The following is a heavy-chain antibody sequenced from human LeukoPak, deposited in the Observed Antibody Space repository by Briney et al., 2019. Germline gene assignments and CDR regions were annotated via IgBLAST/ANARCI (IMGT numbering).Heavy chain of an antibody. Sequence: SETLSLTCTVSGGSISSYYWSWIRQPAGKELEWIGRIYTSGSTNYNPSLKSRVTMSVDTSKNQFSLKLSSVTAADTAVYYCARVPVGDIVVVPAAPDDAFDIWGQGTMVTVSS. V-gene: IGHV4-4*07. CDR1: GGSISSYY. CDR2: IYTSGST. D-gene: IGHD2-2*01. J-gene: IGHJ3*02. CDR3: ARVPVGDIVVVPAAPDDAFDI.